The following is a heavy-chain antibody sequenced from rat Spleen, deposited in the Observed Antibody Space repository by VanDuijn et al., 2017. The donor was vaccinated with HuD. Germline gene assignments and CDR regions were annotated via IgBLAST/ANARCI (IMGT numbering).Heavy chain of an antibody. D-gene: IGHD1-4*01. CDR3: ARHAELPGYNYVGYVMDA. V-gene: IGHV5-25*01. CDR2: ISSGGGNI. CDR1: GFTFSVYG. J-gene: IGHJ4*01. Sequence: EVQLVESGGGLVQPGRSMKLSCVASGFTFSVYGMHWIRQAPTKGLEWVACISSGGGNIYYRDSVKGRFTISRDNAKSTLYLQMDSLRSEDTATYYCARHAELPGYNYVGYVMDAWGQGASVTVSS.